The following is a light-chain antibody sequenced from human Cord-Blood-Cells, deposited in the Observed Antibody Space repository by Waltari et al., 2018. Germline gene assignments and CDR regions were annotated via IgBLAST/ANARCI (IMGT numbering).Light chain of an antibody. J-gene: IGLJ1*01. CDR1: VLAKKY. CDR3: YSAADNLYV. CDR2: KDS. V-gene: IGLV3-27*01. Sequence: SYELTQPSSVSVSPGQTARITCSGDVLAKKYARGFQQKPGQAPVLVIYKDSDRPSGIPGRFSGSSSGTTVTLTISGAQVEDEADYYCYSAADNLYVFGTGTKVTVL.